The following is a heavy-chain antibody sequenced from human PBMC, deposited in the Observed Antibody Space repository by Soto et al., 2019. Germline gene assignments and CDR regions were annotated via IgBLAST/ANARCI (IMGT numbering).Heavy chain of an antibody. V-gene: IGHV3-23*01. D-gene: IGHD6-6*01. CDR3: AKRRLVGEYCFDY. Sequence: VGSLRLPCAASGFTFSSYGMSWVRQAPGKGLEWVSAISGSAVGTYYADSVKGRFTIARDNSKDTLYLQMNSLRAEDTAVYYCAKRRLVGEYCFDYWGQGTLVTVSS. CDR1: GFTFSSYG. CDR2: ISGSAVGT. J-gene: IGHJ4*02.